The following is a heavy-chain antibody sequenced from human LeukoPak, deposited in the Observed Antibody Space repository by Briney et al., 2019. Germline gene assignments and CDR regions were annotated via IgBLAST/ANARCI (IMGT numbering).Heavy chain of an antibody. D-gene: IGHD5-18*01. CDR3: ARDTGYSYGYSDY. CDR2: ISGSGGST. J-gene: IGHJ4*02. V-gene: IGHV3-23*01. Sequence: GGSLRLSCAASGFTFSSYAMSWVRQAPGKGLEWVSAISGSGGSTYYADSVKGRFTISRDDSKNTLYLQMNSLRAEDTAVYYCARDTGYSYGYSDYWGQGTLVTVSS. CDR1: GFTFSSYA.